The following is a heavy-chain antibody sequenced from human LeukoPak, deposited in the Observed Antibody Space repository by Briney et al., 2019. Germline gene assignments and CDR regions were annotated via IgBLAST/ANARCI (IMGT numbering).Heavy chain of an antibody. Sequence: GGSLRLSCAASGLTFSSYWMHWVRQAPGKGLVWVSRINIDGSGTSYADSVKGRFTISRDSPKNALYLQMNSLRAEDTAVYYCARGRGYYDSSGYYYGKYFDYWGQGTLVTVSS. D-gene: IGHD3-22*01. CDR3: ARGRGYYDSSGYYYGKYFDY. V-gene: IGHV3-74*01. CDR2: INIDGSGT. CDR1: GLTFSSYW. J-gene: IGHJ4*02.